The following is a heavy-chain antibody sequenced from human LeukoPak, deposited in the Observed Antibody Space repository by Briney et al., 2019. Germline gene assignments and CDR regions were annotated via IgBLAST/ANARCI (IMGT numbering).Heavy chain of an antibody. CDR1: GGSFSGYY. Sequence: KPSETLSLTCAVYGGSFSGYYWSWIRQPPGKGLEWIGGINHSGSTNYNPSLKSRVTISVDTSKNQFSLKLSSVTAADTAVYYCARRLTQYDCFDPWGQGILVTVSS. CDR3: ARRLTQYDCFDP. D-gene: IGHD2-2*01. J-gene: IGHJ5*02. CDR2: INHSGST. V-gene: IGHV4-34*01.